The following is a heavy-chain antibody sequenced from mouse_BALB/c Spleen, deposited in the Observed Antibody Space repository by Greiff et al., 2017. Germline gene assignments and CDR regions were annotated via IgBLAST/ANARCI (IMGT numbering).Heavy chain of an antibody. CDR2: IYPGNSDT. CDR1: GYTFTSYW. CDR3: TRCYYGSSFDAMDY. Sequence: EVKLVESGTVLARPGASVKMSCKASGYTFTSYWMHWVKQRPGQGLEWIGAIYPGNSDTSYNQKFKGKAKLTAVTSTSTAYMELSSLTNEDSAVYYCTRCYYGSSFDAMDYWGQGTSVTVSS. V-gene: IGHV1-5*01. D-gene: IGHD1-1*01. J-gene: IGHJ4*01.